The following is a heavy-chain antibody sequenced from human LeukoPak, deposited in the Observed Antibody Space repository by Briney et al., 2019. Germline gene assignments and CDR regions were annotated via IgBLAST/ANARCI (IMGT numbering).Heavy chain of an antibody. Sequence: PGTSLRLSCAASGFSFNNNAMSWVRQAPGKGLEWVSAINGGGDATEYADSVKGRFTISRDNSKKTLYLQMNSLRPEDTAVYYCARCTASCYANAFDVWGQGTLVTVSS. CDR2: INGGGDAT. D-gene: IGHD2-2*01. J-gene: IGHJ4*02. CDR3: ARCTASCYANAFDV. V-gene: IGHV3-23*01. CDR1: GFSFNNNA.